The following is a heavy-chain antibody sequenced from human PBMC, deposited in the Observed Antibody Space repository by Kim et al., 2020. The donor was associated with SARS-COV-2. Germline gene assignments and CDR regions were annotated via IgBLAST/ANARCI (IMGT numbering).Heavy chain of an antibody. V-gene: IGHV3-33*01. D-gene: IGHD6-19*01. CDR1: GFTFSSYG. CDR3: ARAPGLYSSGFVVDP. J-gene: IGHJ5*02. CDR2: IWYDGSNK. Sequence: GGSLRLSCAASGFTFSSYGMHWVRQAPGKGLEWVAVIWYDGSNKYYADSVKGRFTISRDNSKNTLYLQMNSLRAEDTAVYYCARAPGLYSSGFVVDPWGQGTLVTVSS.